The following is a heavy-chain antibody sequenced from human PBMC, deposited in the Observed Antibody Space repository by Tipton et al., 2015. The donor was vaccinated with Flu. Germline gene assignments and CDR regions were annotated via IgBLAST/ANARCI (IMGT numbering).Heavy chain of an antibody. J-gene: IGHJ4*02. Sequence: SLRLSCAAPGFTFSSYEMNWVRQAPGKGLEWVSYISSSGSTIYYADSVKGRFTISRDNAKNSLYLQMNSLRAEDTAVYYCAREQQWLNGDYWGQGTLVTVSS. V-gene: IGHV3-48*03. CDR1: GFTFSSYE. CDR2: ISSSGSTI. D-gene: IGHD6-19*01. CDR3: AREQQWLNGDY.